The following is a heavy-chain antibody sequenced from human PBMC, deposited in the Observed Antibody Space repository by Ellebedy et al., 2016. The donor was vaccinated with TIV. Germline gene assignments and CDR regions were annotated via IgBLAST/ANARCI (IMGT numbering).Heavy chain of an antibody. V-gene: IGHV1-69*04. CDR3: ARMITFGGVIANWFDP. CDR2: IIPILGIA. D-gene: IGHD3-16*02. CDR1: GGIFSSYA. Sequence: AASVKVSCKASGGIFSSYAISWVRQAPGQGLEWMGRIIPILGIANYAQKFQGRVTITADKSTSTAYMELSSLRSEDTAVYYCARMITFGGVIANWFDPWGQGTLVTASS. J-gene: IGHJ5*02.